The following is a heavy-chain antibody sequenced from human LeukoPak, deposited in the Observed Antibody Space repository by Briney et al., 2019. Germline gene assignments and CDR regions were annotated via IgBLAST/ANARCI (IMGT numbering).Heavy chain of an antibody. Sequence: GGTLRLSCAASGFTFSDHYMVWVRHAPGKGLEWVGLIRNKANGYTTEYAASVKGRFTISRDDSNNSLYLQMNSLKAEDPAVYYCGRRGSGGQHQEFDYWGQGTLVTVSS. J-gene: IGHJ4*02. V-gene: IGHV3-72*01. CDR3: GRRGSGGQHQEFDY. CDR2: IRNKANGYTT. D-gene: IGHD2-15*01. CDR1: GFTFSDHY.